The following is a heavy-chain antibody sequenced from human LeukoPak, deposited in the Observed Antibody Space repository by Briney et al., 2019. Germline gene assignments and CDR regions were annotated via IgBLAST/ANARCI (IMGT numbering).Heavy chain of an antibody. CDR2: INPNSGGT. J-gene: IGHJ4*02. D-gene: IGHD3-9*01. Sequence: GASVKVSCKASGYTFTGYYMHWVRQAPGQGLEWMGWINPNSGGTNYAQKFQGRVTMTRDTSISTAYMELSRLRSDDTAVYYCARDRHNYDILTGYVDYWGQGTLVTVSS. CDR3: ARDRHNYDILTGYVDY. V-gene: IGHV1-2*02. CDR1: GYTFTGYY.